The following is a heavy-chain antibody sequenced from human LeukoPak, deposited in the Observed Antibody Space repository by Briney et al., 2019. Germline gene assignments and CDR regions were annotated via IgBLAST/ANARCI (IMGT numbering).Heavy chain of an antibody. J-gene: IGHJ4*02. CDR3: ARDLGYCSGGSCYYFDY. V-gene: IGHV3-7*01. D-gene: IGHD2-15*01. CDR1: GFTFQTYS. CDR2: IKQDGSEK. Sequence: GGSLRLSCTVSGFTFQTYSMSWVRQAPGKGLEWVANIKQDGSEKYYVDSVKGRFTISRDNAKNSLYLQMNSLRAEDTAVYYCARDLGYCSGGSCYYFDYWGQGTLVTVSS.